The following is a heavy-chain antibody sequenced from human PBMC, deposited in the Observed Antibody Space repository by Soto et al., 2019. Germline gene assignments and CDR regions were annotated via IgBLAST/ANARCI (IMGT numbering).Heavy chain of an antibody. J-gene: IGHJ4*02. CDR1: GFIFTDYA. V-gene: IGHV3-23*01. CDR3: AKNYQRDC. CDR2: INTADAGT. D-gene: IGHD1-7*01. Sequence: EVQLLESGGGLVQPGGSLRLSCAASGFIFTDYAMSWVRQAPGKGLEWVSSINTADAGTNYADSVKGRFTISRDNSKNTIHLQMNSLRVEDTAIYFCAKNYQRDCWGQGTLVNVSS.